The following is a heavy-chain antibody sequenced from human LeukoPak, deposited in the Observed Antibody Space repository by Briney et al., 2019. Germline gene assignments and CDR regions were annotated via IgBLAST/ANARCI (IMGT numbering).Heavy chain of an antibody. CDR3: ARDTYGERYFDRIEYFHY. J-gene: IGHJ1*01. CDR2: INPNSGGT. D-gene: IGHD3-9*01. CDR1: GYIFMDYF. V-gene: IGHV1-2*06. Sequence: ASVKVSCKSSGYIFMDYFIHWVRRAPGQGLEWMGRINPNSGGTDSGQKFQGRVTMTRDTSISTVYMELSGLRSDDTAVYFCARDTYGERYFDRIEYFHYWGQGTLVTVSS.